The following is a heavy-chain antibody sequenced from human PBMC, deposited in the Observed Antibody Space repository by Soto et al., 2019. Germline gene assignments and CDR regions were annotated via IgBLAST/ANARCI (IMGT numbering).Heavy chain of an antibody. V-gene: IGHV4-4*02. Sequence: SETLSLTCDVFSGSITTSVLWTWVRQFPGKGLEWIGEIAHDGHTNYSPSLSGRVTMSVYLSNSQFSLKVASVTAADTAVYFCVGGRDYDYWGQGTLVTVSS. CDR2: IAHDGHT. CDR3: VGGRDYDY. J-gene: IGHJ4*02. CDR1: SGSITTSVL. D-gene: IGHD1-26*01.